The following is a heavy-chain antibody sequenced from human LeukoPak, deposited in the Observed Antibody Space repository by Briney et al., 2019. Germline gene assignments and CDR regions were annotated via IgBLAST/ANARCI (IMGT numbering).Heavy chain of an antibody. CDR1: GGSISSSSYY. CDR3: ARYYYDSSGYFDY. CDR2: IYYSGST. Sequence: SETLSLTCTVSGGSISSSSYYWGWIRQPPGKGLEWIGSIYYSGSTYYNPSLKSRVTISVDTSKNQFSLKLSSVTAADTAVYYCARYYYDSSGYFDYWGQRTLPTVSS. V-gene: IGHV4-39*01. J-gene: IGHJ4*01. D-gene: IGHD3-22*01.